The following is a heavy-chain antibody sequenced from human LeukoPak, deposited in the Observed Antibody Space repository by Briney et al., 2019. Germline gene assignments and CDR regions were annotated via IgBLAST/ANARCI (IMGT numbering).Heavy chain of an antibody. CDR1: GGSISSYY. D-gene: IGHD3-3*01. CDR2: IYYSGST. CDR3: ASRSSIWSGYQDTLYYFDS. V-gene: IGHV4-59*01. J-gene: IGHJ4*02. Sequence: PSETLSLTCTVSGGSISSYYWSWIRQPPGKRLEWIGHIYYSGSTNYNPSLKSRVTISVDTSKNQFPLKLSSVTAADTAVYYCASRSSIWSGYQDTLYYFDSWGQGTLVTVS.